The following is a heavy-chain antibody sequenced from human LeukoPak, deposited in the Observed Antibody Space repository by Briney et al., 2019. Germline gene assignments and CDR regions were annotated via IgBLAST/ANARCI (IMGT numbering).Heavy chain of an antibody. CDR2: INHSGST. V-gene: IGHV4-34*01. J-gene: IGHJ4*02. CDR1: GGSFSGYY. Sequence: SETLSLTCAVYGGSFSGYYWSWIRQPPGKGLEWIGEINHSGSTNYNPSLKSRVTISVDTPKNQFSLKLSSVTAADTAVYYCARGGISGYVYWGQGTLVTVSS. D-gene: IGHD5-12*01. CDR3: ARGGISGYVY.